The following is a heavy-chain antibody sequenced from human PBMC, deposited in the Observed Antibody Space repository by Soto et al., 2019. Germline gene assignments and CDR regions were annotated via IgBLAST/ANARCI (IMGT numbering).Heavy chain of an antibody. Sequence: GGSLRLSCAASGFTFSSYAMSWVRQAPGKGLEWVSAISGSGGSTYYADSVKGRFTISRDNSKNTLYLQMNSLRAEDTAVYYWAKDTARVVVAANDAFDIWGQGTMVTVSS. D-gene: IGHD2-15*01. CDR1: GFTFSSYA. J-gene: IGHJ3*02. CDR3: AKDTARVVVAANDAFDI. V-gene: IGHV3-23*01. CDR2: ISGSGGST.